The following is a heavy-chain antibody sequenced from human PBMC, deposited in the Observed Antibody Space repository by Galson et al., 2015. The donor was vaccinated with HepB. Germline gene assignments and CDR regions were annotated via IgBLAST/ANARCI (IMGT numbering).Heavy chain of an antibody. CDR2: IKPYGTET. D-gene: IGHD2-8*01. J-gene: IGHJ3*02. V-gene: IGHV3-7*01. CDR3: ATGGLMYAFDI. Sequence: SLRLSCAVSGITFSSYWMNWLRQAPGKGLECVASIKPYGTETQYVDPVKGRFTISRDNAKNSLYLQMNSLTVEDTAVYYCATGGLMYAFDIWGRGTKVTVSS. CDR1: GITFSSYW.